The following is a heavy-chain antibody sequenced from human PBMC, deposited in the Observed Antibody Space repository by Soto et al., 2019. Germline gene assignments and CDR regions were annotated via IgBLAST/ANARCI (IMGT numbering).Heavy chain of an antibody. D-gene: IGHD6-6*01. CDR3: ASAPRDYSSSYLGDY. CDR2: ISSSSSYI. V-gene: IGHV3-21*01. Sequence: GGSLRLSCAASGFTFSSYSMNWVRQAPGKGLEWVSSISSSSSYIYYTDSVKGRFTISRDNAKNSLYLQLNSRRAEDTAEYSCASAPRDYSSSYLGDYWGQGTLVTVSS. CDR1: GFTFSSYS. J-gene: IGHJ4*02.